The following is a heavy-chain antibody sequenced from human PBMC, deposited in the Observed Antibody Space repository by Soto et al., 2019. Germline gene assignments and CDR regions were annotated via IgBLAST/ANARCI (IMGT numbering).Heavy chain of an antibody. J-gene: IGHJ3*02. V-gene: IGHV3-23*01. CDR2: IRRSDGIT. CDR3: VKDITVLGGANAFDI. D-gene: IGHD3-16*01. CDR1: GFSISTYA. Sequence: EVQLLESGGGLVQPGGSLRLSCAASGFSISTYAMSWVRQAPGKGLEWVSAIRRSDGITDYADSVKGRFTISRDTSRNTLFLQMNSLRAEDTAIYNCVKDITVLGGANAFDIWGQGALVTVSS.